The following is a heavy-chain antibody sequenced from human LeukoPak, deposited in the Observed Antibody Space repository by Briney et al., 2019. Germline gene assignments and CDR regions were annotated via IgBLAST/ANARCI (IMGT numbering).Heavy chain of an antibody. CDR2: MNDSGRT. J-gene: IGHJ6*03. V-gene: IGHV4-34*01. CDR3: ARRWNYGRNYYIDV. CDR1: GGSFSNYY. D-gene: IGHD1-7*01. Sequence: SETLSLTCAVYGGSFSNYYWSWIRQPPGKGLEWIGEMNDSGRTNYNPSLMSSVTVSVDTSKNQFSLRLTSVTATDTAVYYCARRWNYGRNYYIDVWGNGATVSVSS.